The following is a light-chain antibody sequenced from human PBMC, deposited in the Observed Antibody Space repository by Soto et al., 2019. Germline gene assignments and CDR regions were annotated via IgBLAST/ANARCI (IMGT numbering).Light chain of an antibody. V-gene: IGLV2-14*01. CDR3: ISYGSTSTPYV. Sequence: QSALTQPASVSGSPGQSITISCTGTSSDVGGYHYVSWYQQHPGKVPKLIISEVSNRPSGVSNRFSVSKSGNTASLTISRLQDEDEADYFCISYGSTSTPYVFGTGIKLTVL. CDR2: EVS. J-gene: IGLJ1*01. CDR1: SSDVGGYHY.